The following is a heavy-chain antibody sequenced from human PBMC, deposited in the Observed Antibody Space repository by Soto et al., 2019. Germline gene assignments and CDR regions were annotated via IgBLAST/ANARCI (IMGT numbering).Heavy chain of an antibody. D-gene: IGHD3-3*01. J-gene: IGHJ4*02. CDR1: GFTFGRYA. CDR3: AKSSPPRFGFDY. CDR2: ISGSGGST. V-gene: IGHV3-23*01. Sequence: GGSLRLSCAASGFTFGRYAMSWVRQAPGKGLEWVSAISGSGGSTYYADSVKGRFTISRDNSKNTLYLQMNSLRAEDTAVYYCAKSSPPRFGFDYWGQGTLVTVSS.